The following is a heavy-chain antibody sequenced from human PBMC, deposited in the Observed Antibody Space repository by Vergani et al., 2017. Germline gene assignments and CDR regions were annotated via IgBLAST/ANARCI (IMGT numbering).Heavy chain of an antibody. Sequence: QVQLQQWGGGLLKPSETLSLTCVVNGGSFTSYHWTWIRQSPGEGLEWVGDIDHTGRPDYNPSLKSRLTMLVDNSRNQFSLTLNSVTATDTAIYFCARVNTETNGHLYYDYYMDVWGQGTAVTVS. D-gene: IGHD4-11*01. CDR1: GGSFTSYH. CDR3: ARVNTETNGHLYYDYYMDV. J-gene: IGHJ6*03. V-gene: IGHV4-34*01. CDR2: IDHTGRP.